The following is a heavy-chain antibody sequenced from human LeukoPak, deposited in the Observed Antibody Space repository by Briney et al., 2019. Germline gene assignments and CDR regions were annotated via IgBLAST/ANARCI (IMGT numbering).Heavy chain of an antibody. D-gene: IGHD6-13*01. CDR3: AREAPGIAAAGTSMYFDY. Sequence: PSETLSLTCAVYGGSFSGYYWSWIRQPPGKGLEWIGEINHSGSTNYNPSLKSRVTISVDTSKNQFSLKLSSVTAADTAVYYCAREAPGIAAAGTSMYFDYWGQGTLVTVSS. J-gene: IGHJ4*02. CDR1: GGSFSGYY. CDR2: INHSGST. V-gene: IGHV4-34*01.